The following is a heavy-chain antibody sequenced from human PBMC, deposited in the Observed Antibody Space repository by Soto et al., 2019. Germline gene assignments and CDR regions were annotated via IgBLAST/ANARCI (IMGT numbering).Heavy chain of an antibody. CDR3: ARQSLKYYDILTGYHEFDP. CDR1: GGSVSSGSYY. J-gene: IGHJ5*02. V-gene: IGHV4-39*01. Sequence: PSETLSLTCTVSGGSVSSGSYYCSWIRQPPGKGLEWIGYIYYSGSTYYNPSLKSRVTISVDTSKNQFSLKLSSVTAADTAVYYCARQSLKYYDILTGYHEFDPWGQGTLVTVSS. D-gene: IGHD3-9*01. CDR2: IYYSGST.